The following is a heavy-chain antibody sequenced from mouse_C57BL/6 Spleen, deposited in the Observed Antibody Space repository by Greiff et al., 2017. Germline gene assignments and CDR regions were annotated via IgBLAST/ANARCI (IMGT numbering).Heavy chain of an antibody. CDR2: ISDGGSYT. CDR3: ARGNYDRYFDV. Sequence: EVQLVESGGGLVKPGGSLKLSCAASGFTFSSYAMSWVRQTPEKRLEWVATISDGGSYTYYPDNVTGRFTISRDNAKNNLYLQMSHLKSEDTAMYYCARGNYDRYFDVWGTGTTVTVSS. CDR1: GFTFSSYA. D-gene: IGHD2-4*01. V-gene: IGHV5-4*01. J-gene: IGHJ1*03.